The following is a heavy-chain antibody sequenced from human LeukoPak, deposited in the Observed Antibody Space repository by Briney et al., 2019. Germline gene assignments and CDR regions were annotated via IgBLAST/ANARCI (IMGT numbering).Heavy chain of an antibody. V-gene: IGHV3-23*01. D-gene: IGHD4-23*01. J-gene: IGHJ4*02. CDR3: AKAPADYGGNHYFVY. CDR1: GFTFSSYA. CDR2: ISSSGRST. Sequence: GGSLRLSCAASGFTFSSYAMSWVRQAPGKGLEWVSAISSSGRSTYYADSVKGRFTIPRDNSKHTLSLQMSSLRVEDTAVYYCAKAPADYGGNHYFVYWGQGTLVTVSS.